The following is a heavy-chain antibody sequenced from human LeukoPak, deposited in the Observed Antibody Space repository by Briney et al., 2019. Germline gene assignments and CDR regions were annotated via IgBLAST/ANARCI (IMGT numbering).Heavy chain of an antibody. Sequence: GGSLRLSCAASGFTVSSNYMSWVRQAPGKGLEWVSGIYTGGDTYYADSVKDRFTISRDNSKNTLYLQMNSLRAEDTAVYCCTKGLWAGVSAARDWGQGTLVTVSS. CDR3: TKGLWAGVSAARD. V-gene: IGHV3-66*01. CDR2: IYTGGDT. CDR1: GFTVSSNY. J-gene: IGHJ4*02. D-gene: IGHD3-10*01.